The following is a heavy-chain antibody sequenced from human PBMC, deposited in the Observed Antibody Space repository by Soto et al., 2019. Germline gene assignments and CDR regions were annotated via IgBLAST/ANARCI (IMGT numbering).Heavy chain of an antibody. Sequence: EVQLLESGGGLVQPGGSLRLSCAASGFTFSSYAMSWVRQAPGKGLEWVSAISGSGGSTYYADSVKGRFTISRDNSKNTLYLQMNSLGAEDTAVYYCAKDLFPVVGSCWSAYAFDIWGQGTMVTVSS. D-gene: IGHD6-19*01. V-gene: IGHV3-23*01. CDR3: AKDLFPVVGSCWSAYAFDI. CDR1: GFTFSSYA. J-gene: IGHJ3*02. CDR2: ISGSGGST.